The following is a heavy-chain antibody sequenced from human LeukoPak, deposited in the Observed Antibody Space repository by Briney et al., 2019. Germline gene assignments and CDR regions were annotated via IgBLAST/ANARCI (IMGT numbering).Heavy chain of an antibody. J-gene: IGHJ4*02. D-gene: IGHD7-27*01. CDR2: IKSTTDGGTT. Sequence: GGSLRLSCAASSFTFTSAWMSWVRQAPGQGLEWVGRIKSTTDGGTTDYAAPVKGRFTVSRDDSKNTLYLQMNSLKTEDTAVYYCTTDPPSNWGSRGGGYWGQGTLVTVSS. CDR1: SFTFTSAW. CDR3: TTDPPSNWGSRGGGY. V-gene: IGHV3-15*01.